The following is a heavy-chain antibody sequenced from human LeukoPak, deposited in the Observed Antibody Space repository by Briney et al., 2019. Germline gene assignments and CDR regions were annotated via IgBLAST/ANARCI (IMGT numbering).Heavy chain of an antibody. Sequence: GGSLRLSCAASVFTFSSDAMSRVRQAPGKGLEWVSSITTSSTYIYYTDSVKGRFTTSRDNAKNSLYLQMNSLRAEDTAIYYCARDPYNGNYGPHYYYYMDVWGKGTTVTISS. V-gene: IGHV3-21*06. CDR1: VFTFSSDA. D-gene: IGHD1-26*01. J-gene: IGHJ6*03. CDR3: ARDPYNGNYGPHYYYYMDV. CDR2: ITTSSTYI.